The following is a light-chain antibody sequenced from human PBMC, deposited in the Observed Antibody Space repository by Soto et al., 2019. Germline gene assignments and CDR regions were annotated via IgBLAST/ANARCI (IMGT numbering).Light chain of an antibody. CDR2: GTS. Sequence: EIVLTLSPGTLSLSPGERATLSCRASQSVSNSYLAWYQQKPGQAPRLLIYGTSSRATGIPDRFSGSGSGTDFTLLISRLEAEDSAVYYCQQYGSSPYTFGQGAKLEIK. J-gene: IGKJ2*01. V-gene: IGKV3-20*01. CDR1: QSVSNSY. CDR3: QQYGSSPYT.